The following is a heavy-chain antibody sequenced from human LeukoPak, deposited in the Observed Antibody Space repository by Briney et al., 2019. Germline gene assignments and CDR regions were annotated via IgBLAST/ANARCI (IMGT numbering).Heavy chain of an antibody. CDR3: ARDLYDSSGYYPAWFDP. V-gene: IGHV3-21*01. CDR2: ISSSSSYI. Sequence: GGSLRLSCAASGFTFSSYSMNWVRQAPGKGLEWVSSISSSSSYIYYADSVKSRFTISRDNAKNSLYLQMNSLRAEDTAVYYCARDLYDSSGYYPAWFDPWGQGTLVTVSS. J-gene: IGHJ5*02. CDR1: GFTFSSYS. D-gene: IGHD3-22*01.